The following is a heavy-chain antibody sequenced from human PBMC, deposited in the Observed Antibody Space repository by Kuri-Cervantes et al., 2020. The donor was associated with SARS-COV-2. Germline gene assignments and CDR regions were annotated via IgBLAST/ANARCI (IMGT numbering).Heavy chain of an antibody. J-gene: IGHJ3*01. CDR2: LNPDTGNT. CDR3: ARDSGDWNPDGLDL. D-gene: IGHD1-1*01. CDR1: GYTFTSYD. Sequence: GESLKISCKASGYTFTSYDINWARQAAGQGLEWMGWLNPDTGNTGNAKKFQGRVTMTTDTSINTAYMEVSSLSFEDTAIYYCARDSGDWNPDGLDLWGQGTLVTVSS. V-gene: IGHV1-8*02.